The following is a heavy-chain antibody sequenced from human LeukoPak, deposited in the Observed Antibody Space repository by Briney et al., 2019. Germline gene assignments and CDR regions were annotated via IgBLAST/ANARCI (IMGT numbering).Heavy chain of an antibody. D-gene: IGHD6-13*01. CDR1: GVSISSSNSY. CDR2: IYYSGNT. CDR3: ARDSSWSWFDP. J-gene: IGHJ5*02. Sequence: PSETLSLTCTVSGVSISSSNSYWGWIRQPPGKGLEWIGSIYYSGNTYYNPSLKSRVTISVDTSKNQFSLKLSSVTAADTAVYYCARDSSWSWFDPWGQGTLVTVSS. V-gene: IGHV4-39*07.